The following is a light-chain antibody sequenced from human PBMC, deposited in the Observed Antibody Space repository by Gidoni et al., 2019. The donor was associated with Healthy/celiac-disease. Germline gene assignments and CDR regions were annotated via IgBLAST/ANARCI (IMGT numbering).Light chain of an antibody. CDR1: KLEDKY. CDR2: QDS. J-gene: IGLJ2*01. CDR3: QAWNSSSQVV. Sequence: SYELTHPPSVSVSPGRTASITCSGDKLEDKYACWYQQKPGQSPVLVIYQDSKRPSGLPARFSGSNSGNTATLTISGAQAMDEADYYCQAWNSSSQVVFGGGTKLTVL. V-gene: IGLV3-1*01.